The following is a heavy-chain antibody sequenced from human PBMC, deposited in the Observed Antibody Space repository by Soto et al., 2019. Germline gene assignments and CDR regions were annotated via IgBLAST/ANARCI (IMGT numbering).Heavy chain of an antibody. J-gene: IGHJ4*01. CDR1: GFAFRSYP. CDR2: ISGNGGNT. V-gene: IGHV3-64*02. CDR3: AKDEGGIFDS. Sequence: GGSLRLSCTASGFAFRSYPMHWVRQAPGKGLEPVSAISGNGGNTYYADSVKGRFTISRDNSKNTLYLQMGGLTIEDMALYYCAKDEGGIFDSWGQGTLVTVSS. D-gene: IGHD3-16*01.